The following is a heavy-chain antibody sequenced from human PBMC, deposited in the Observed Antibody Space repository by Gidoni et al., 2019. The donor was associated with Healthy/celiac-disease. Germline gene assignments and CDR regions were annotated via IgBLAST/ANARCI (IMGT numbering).Heavy chain of an antibody. CDR1: GVTFSSDG. CDR2: ISYDGSNK. Sequence: QVQLVESGGGVVQPGWSMRLSCAASGVTFSSDGMHWVRQAPGKGMEWVAVISYDGSNKYYADSVKGRFTISRDNSKNTLYLQMNSLRAEDTAVYYCAKGRRSLVGAAFDIWGQGTMVTVSS. J-gene: IGHJ3*02. V-gene: IGHV3-30*18. D-gene: IGHD2-15*01. CDR3: AKGRRSLVGAAFDI.